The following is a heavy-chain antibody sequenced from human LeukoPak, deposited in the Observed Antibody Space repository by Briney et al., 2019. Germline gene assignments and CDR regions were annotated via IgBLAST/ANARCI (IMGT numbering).Heavy chain of an antibody. V-gene: IGHV3-23*01. D-gene: IGHD6-19*01. CDR2: ISGSGGST. Sequence: PGGSLRLSCAASGFTFSSYAMSWVRQAPGKGLEWVSAISGSGGSTYYADSVKGRFSISRDDSKNTLYLQMNSLRAEDTAVYYCAKSPDVAGTGRFDYWGQGTLVTVSS. CDR3: AKSPDVAGTGRFDY. J-gene: IGHJ4*02. CDR1: GFTFSSYA.